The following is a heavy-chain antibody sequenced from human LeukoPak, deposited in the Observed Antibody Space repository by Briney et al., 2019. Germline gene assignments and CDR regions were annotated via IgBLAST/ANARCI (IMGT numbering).Heavy chain of an antibody. CDR2: IYPGDSDT. CDR1: GYSFTSYW. Sequence: GESLKISCKGSGYSFTSYWIGWVRQMPGKGLEWTGIIYPGDSDTRYSPSFQGQVTISADKSISTAYLQWSSLKASDTAMYYCATAGIQLWLPSFLWGQGTLVTVSS. V-gene: IGHV5-51*01. J-gene: IGHJ4*02. CDR3: ATAGIQLWLPSFL. D-gene: IGHD5-18*01.